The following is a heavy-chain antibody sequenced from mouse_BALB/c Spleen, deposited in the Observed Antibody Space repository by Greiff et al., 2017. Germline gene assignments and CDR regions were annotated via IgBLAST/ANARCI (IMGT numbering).Heavy chain of an antibody. CDR1: GFTFSSFG. D-gene: IGHD1-3*01. Sequence: EVQLQESGGGLVQPGGSRKLSCAASGFTFSSFGMHWVRQAPEKGLEWVAYISSGSSTIYYADTVKGRFTISRDNPKNTLFLQMTSLRSEDTAMYYCARESFYYYAMDYWGQGTSVTVSS. CDR2: ISSGSSTI. V-gene: IGHV5-17*02. J-gene: IGHJ4*01. CDR3: ARESFYYYAMDY.